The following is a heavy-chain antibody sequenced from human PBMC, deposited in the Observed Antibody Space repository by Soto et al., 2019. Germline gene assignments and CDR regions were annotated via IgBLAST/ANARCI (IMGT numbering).Heavy chain of an antibody. D-gene: IGHD2-21*01. CDR2: ISPGNGDT. CDR1: GYTFSSNA. CDR3: AKWGGVVSAPHYNYGLDV. V-gene: IGHV1-3*01. J-gene: IGHJ6*02. Sequence: ASVKVSCKASGYTFSSNAMHWVRQAPGQRLEWMGWISPGNGDTKYSPKFQGRVTITRDTSASTAYMELSSLTSEDTAVYYCAKWGGVVSAPHYNYGLDVWGQGTPVTVSS.